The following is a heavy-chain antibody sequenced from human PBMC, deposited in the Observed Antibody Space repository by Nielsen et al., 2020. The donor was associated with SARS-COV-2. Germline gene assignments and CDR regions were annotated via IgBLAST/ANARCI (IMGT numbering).Heavy chain of an antibody. V-gene: IGHV3-23*01. J-gene: IGHJ4*02. D-gene: IGHD3-22*01. CDR1: GFTFSSYA. CDR2: ISGSGGSP. CDR3: TGSGYFYYFDY. Sequence: GESLKISCAASGFTFSSYAMSWVRQAPGKGLELVSAISGSGGSPYYADSVKGRFNISRDNSKNTLYLQMNSLRAEDTAVYYCTGSGYFYYFDYWGQGTLVTVSS.